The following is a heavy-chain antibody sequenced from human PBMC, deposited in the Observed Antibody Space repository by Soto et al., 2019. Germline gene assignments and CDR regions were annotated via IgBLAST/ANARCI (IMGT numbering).Heavy chain of an antibody. D-gene: IGHD2-15*01. CDR3: ARGRACSGGSCYSVFDFDY. Sequence: SETLSLTCAVYGGSFSDYYWSWIRQPPGKGLEWIGEIYHSGSTDYNPSLKSRVTISVGTTNNQFSLKLSSVTAADTAVYYCARGRACSGGSCYSVFDFDYWGQGTLVTVSS. J-gene: IGHJ4*02. V-gene: IGHV4-34*01. CDR2: IYHSGST. CDR1: GGSFSDYY.